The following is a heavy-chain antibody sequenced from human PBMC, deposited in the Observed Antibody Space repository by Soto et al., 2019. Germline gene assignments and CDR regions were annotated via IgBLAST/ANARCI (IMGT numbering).Heavy chain of an antibody. CDR3: ARRGKVYSSSNYFDY. CDR1: GGSISSSSYY. J-gene: IGHJ4*02. V-gene: IGHV4-39*01. CDR2: IYYSGST. D-gene: IGHD6-6*01. Sequence: QLQLQESGPGLVKPSETLSLTCTVSGGSISSSSYYWGWIRQPPGKGLEWIGSIYYSGSTYYNPSLKSRVTISVDTSKNQLSLKLSSVTAADTAVYYCARRGKVYSSSNYFDYWGQGTLVTVSS.